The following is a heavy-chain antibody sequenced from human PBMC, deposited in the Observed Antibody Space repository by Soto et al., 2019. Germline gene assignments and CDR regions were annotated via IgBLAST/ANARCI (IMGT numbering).Heavy chain of an antibody. CDR3: VKHQVSLVRGISPFDY. D-gene: IGHD3-10*01. J-gene: IGHJ4*02. CDR1: GFTFSTYA. V-gene: IGHV3-23*01. Sequence: PGGSLRLSCAASGFTFSTYAMIWVRQAPGKGLEWVSVITGSGGSTYYADSVRGRLTISRDNSKNTVYLQMNSLRAEDTAVYYCVKHQVSLVRGISPFDYWGQGALVTVSS. CDR2: ITGSGGST.